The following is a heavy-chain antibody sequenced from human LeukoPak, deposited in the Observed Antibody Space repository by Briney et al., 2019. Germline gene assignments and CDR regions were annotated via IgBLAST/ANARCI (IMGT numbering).Heavy chain of an antibody. CDR1: GGTFSGYA. J-gene: IGHJ6*03. Sequence: SVKVSCKASGGTFSGYAISWVRQAPGQGLEWLGGFIPIFGTTNYTQRFQGRIPITTDESTTTAYMALSSLRSEDTAVYFCAGGDAFNYYMDVWGKGATVIVFS. CDR2: FIPIFGTT. V-gene: IGHV1-69*05. D-gene: IGHD4-17*01. CDR3: AGGDAFNYYMDV.